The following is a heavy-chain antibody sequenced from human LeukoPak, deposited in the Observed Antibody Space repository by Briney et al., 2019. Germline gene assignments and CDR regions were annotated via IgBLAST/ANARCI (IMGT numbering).Heavy chain of an antibody. V-gene: IGHV3-23*01. J-gene: IGHJ4*02. CDR3: ARVQVAVAGTAYFDY. CDR1: GFTFSSYA. CDR2: ISGSGGST. Sequence: GGSLRLSCAASGFTFSSYAMSWVRQAPGKGLEWVSAISGSGGSTYYADSVKGRFTISRDNSKNTLYLQMNSLRAEDTAVYYCARVQVAVAGTAYFDYWGQGTLVTVSS. D-gene: IGHD6-19*01.